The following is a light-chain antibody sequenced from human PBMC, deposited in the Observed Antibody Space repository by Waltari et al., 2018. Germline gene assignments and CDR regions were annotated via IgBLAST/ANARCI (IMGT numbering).Light chain of an antibody. Sequence: SSELTQPPSLSVSPGQTASITCSGDNLGNKYVSWYQQKPGQSTVLVIYQDRKGPSGIPERFSGTNSENTASLTISGTQAMDEADYYCQAWDSSTVLFGGGTKLTVL. CDR1: NLGNKY. V-gene: IGLV3-1*01. CDR3: QAWDSSTVL. J-gene: IGLJ2*01. CDR2: QDR.